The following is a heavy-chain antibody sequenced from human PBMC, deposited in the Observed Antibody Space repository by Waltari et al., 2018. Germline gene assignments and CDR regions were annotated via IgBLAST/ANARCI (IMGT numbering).Heavy chain of an antibody. J-gene: IGHJ4*02. CDR2: VNPDSGGT. Sequence: VQLVQSGAEVKTPGASVKVSCKASGYPFTDYSIHWVRQAPGQGLEWMGWVNPDSGGTNYAQKFQGRVTMTRDTSISTAYMELNNLGSDDTALYYCARRPVDYRNPRFDYWGQGTLVTVGS. V-gene: IGHV1-2*02. D-gene: IGHD4-4*01. CDR3: ARRPVDYRNPRFDY. CDR1: GYPFTDYS.